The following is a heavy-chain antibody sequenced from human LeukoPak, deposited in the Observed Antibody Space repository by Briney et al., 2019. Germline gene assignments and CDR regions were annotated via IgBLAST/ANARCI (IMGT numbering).Heavy chain of an antibody. CDR2: IYYSGST. V-gene: IGHV4-39*01. CDR1: VGSISSSSYY. CDR3: ARRYSGYDSGWFDP. Sequence: PSETLSLTCTVSVGSISSSSYYWGWIRQPPGKGLEWIGSIYYSGSTYYNPSLKSRVTISVDTSKNQFSLKLSSVTAADTAVYYCARRYSGYDSGWFDPWGQGTLVTVSS. D-gene: IGHD5-12*01. J-gene: IGHJ5*02.